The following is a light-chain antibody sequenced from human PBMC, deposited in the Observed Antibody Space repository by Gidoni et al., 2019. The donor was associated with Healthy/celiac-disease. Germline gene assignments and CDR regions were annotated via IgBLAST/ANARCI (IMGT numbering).Light chain of an antibody. Sequence: SSELTQEPAVSVALGQTVRITCQGDSLRSYYASGYQQKPGQAPGLFIYGTNNRPSGIPDRFSGSSSGNTASLTITVAQAEDEADYYCLSRDSRGNHRVFGGGTKLTVL. CDR2: GTN. CDR1: SLRSYY. J-gene: IGLJ2*01. CDR3: LSRDSRGNHRV. V-gene: IGLV3-19*01.